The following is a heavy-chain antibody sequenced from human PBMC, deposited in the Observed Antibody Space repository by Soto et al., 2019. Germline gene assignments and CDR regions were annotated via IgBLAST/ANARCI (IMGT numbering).Heavy chain of an antibody. CDR3: AKSGQPPYYYYGLDV. CDR2: ISGYNGDT. CDR1: GYTFTRYG. D-gene: IGHD1-26*01. Sequence: ASVKVSCKASGYTFTRYGISWVRQAPGQGLEWMGWISGYNGDTNYAQKFQGRVSMTIDTSTTTAYMELRSLRSDDTAVYYCAKSGQPPYYYYGLDVWGQGTKVTVSS. J-gene: IGHJ6*02. V-gene: IGHV1-18*01.